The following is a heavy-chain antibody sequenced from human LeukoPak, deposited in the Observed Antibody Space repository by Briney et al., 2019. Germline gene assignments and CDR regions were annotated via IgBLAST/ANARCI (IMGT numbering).Heavy chain of an antibody. CDR2: IYYSGST. V-gene: IGHV4-59*12. CDR1: GGSISSYY. CDR3: ARDFSSTVPLRYFDWLPIGGFDY. D-gene: IGHD3-9*01. Sequence: PSETLSLTCTVSGGSISSYYWSWIRQPPGKGLEWIGSIYYSGSTYYNPSLKGRVTISVDTSKNQFSLKLSSVTAADTAVYYCARDFSSTVPLRYFDWLPIGGFDYWGQGTLVTVSS. J-gene: IGHJ4*02.